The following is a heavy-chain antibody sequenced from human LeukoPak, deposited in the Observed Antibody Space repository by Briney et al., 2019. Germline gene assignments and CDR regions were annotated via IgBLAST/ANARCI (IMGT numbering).Heavy chain of an antibody. D-gene: IGHD3-10*01. CDR2: SCSGGST. CDR1: GFTVNSNY. J-gene: IGHJ6*02. V-gene: IGHV3-66*01. CDR3: ARDRGLWFRDGEGMDV. Sequence: GGSLRLSCAASGFTVNSNYMSWGRQAPGQGLGWVSVSCSGGSTDYADSVKGRLTISRDNSKNTLYLQMNSLRAEDTAVYYCARDRGLWFRDGEGMDVWGQGTTVTVSS.